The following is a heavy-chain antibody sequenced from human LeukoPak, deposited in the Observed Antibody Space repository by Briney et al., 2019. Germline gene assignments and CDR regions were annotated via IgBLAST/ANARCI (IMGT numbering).Heavy chain of an antibody. CDR2: IYYSGST. CDR1: GGSLSSYY. D-gene: IGHD6-19*01. Sequence: SETLSLTCTVSGGSLSSYYWSWIRQPPGKGLEWIGYIYYSGSTDYNPSLKSRVTISVDTSKNQFSLKLSSVTAADTAVYYCARHEGVAVAAYFDYWGQGTLVTVSS. CDR3: ARHEGVAVAAYFDY. V-gene: IGHV4-59*08. J-gene: IGHJ4*02.